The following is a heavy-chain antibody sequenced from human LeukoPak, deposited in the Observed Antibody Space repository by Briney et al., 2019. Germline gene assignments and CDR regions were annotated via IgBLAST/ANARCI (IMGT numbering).Heavy chain of an antibody. CDR3: ARGEFCSSSSCYLRPMDV. D-gene: IGHD2-2*01. CDR1: VGSLCDHY. CDR2: IYYSGST. V-gene: IGHV4-59*11. J-gene: IGHJ6*03. Sequence: PSETLSLTCTVPVGSLCDHYWSWIRQPPGKGLEWIGYIYYSGSTTYNPSLQSRVTMSEDTAKNQFSLKLRSVTAADTGVYYCARGEFCSSSSCYLRPMDVWGKGTTVTVSS.